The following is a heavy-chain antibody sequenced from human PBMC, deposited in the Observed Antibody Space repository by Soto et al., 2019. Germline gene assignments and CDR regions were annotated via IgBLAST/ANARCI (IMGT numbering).Heavy chain of an antibody. V-gene: IGHV2-5*01. CDR3: AHRYGGNYYRWYFDS. J-gene: IGHJ4*02. Sequence: QITLKESGPTLVKPTQTLTVTCTFSGFSLSTSGAGVGWIRQSPGKAPEWLALISWKDETRYNPGLKSRLTITKDNSKNQVVLTMTDLDPVDTATYFCAHRYGGNYYRWYFDSWGQGTLVTVSS. CDR2: ISWKDET. D-gene: IGHD1-26*01. CDR1: GFSLSTSGAG.